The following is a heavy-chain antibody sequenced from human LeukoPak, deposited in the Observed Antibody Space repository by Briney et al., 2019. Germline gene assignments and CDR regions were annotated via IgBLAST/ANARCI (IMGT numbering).Heavy chain of an antibody. CDR3: AREGFPPKISDFWSGLGPYYYYGMDV. J-gene: IGHJ6*02. D-gene: IGHD3-3*01. CDR1: GYTFISYY. Sequence: GASVKVSCKASGYTFISYYMHWVRQAPGQGLEWTGIINPSGGSTSYTQKFQGRVTMTRDTSTSTVYMELSSLRSEDTAVYYCAREGFPPKISDFWSGLGPYYYYGMDVWGQGTTVTVSS. V-gene: IGHV1-46*01. CDR2: INPSGGST.